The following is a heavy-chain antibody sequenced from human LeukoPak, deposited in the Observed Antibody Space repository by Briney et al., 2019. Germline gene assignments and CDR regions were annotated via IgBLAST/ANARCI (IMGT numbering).Heavy chain of an antibody. CDR3: ARAPLTTYPW. CDR1: GYTFTGYY. J-gene: IGHJ4*02. D-gene: IGHD2/OR15-2a*01. V-gene: IGHV1-3*01. CDR2: INVVNDNT. Sequence: ASVKVSCKASGYTFTGYYMHWVRQAPGQRLEWMGWINVVNDNTKLSQKFQGRVTITSDTSASTAYMEMSSLRFDDTAVYYCARAPLTTYPWWGQGTLVTVSS.